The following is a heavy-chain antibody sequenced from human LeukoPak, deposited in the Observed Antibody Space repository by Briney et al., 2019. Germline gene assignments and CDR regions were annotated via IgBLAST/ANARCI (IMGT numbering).Heavy chain of an antibody. V-gene: IGHV3-30*18. D-gene: IGHD3-10*01. CDR2: ISYDGSNK. CDR3: AKDMKWFGELLIGDAFDI. J-gene: IGHJ3*02. CDR1: GFTFSSYG. Sequence: GGSLRLSCAASGFTFSSYGMHWARQAPGKGLEWVAVISYDGSNKYYADSVKGRFTISRDNSKNTLYLQMNSLRAEDTAVYYCAKDMKWFGELLIGDAFDIWGQGTMVTVSS.